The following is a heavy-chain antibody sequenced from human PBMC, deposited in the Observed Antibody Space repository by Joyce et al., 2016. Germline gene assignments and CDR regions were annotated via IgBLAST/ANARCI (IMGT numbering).Heavy chain of an antibody. J-gene: IGHJ4*02. V-gene: IGHV4-34*01. CDR2: INNSGVT. CDR3: ARSQWLAPLMY. CDR1: GGPFRGFF. D-gene: IGHD6-19*01. Sequence: QVQLHQWGAGLLKPSETLSLTCAVSGGPFRGFFWTWVRQAPGKGLEWIGDINNSGVTNYNPSIKTRVTFSVDTSKNQFSLKLTSLSAADTAVYYCARSQWLAPLMYWGQGTPVTVSS.